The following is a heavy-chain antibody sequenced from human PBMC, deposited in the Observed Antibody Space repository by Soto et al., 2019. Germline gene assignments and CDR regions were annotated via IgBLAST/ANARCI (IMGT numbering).Heavy chain of an antibody. CDR2: INPSGGST. CDR3: ARPRRYVYGGGDGLIPPPWSHLNK. V-gene: IGHV1-46*01. D-gene: IGHD3-16*02. Sequence: ASVKVSCKASGYTFTSYYMHWVRQAPGQGLEWMGVINPSGGSTSYAQKFQGRVTMTRDTSTSTVYMELSSLRSEDTAVYYCARPRRYVYGGGDGLIPPPWSHLNKWGKATLVTVPS. J-gene: IGHJ4*02. CDR1: GYTFTSYY.